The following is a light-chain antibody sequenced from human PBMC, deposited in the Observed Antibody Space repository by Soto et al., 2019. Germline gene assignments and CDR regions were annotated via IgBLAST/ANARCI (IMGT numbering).Light chain of an antibody. CDR1: QSISSW. Sequence: DIQMTQYPSTLSASVGDRVTITCRASQSISSWLAWYQQKPGKAPNLLIYKASTLESGVPSRFSGSGSGTEFTLTISSLQPDDFASYYCQQYNSFSPFGQGTRLEIK. CDR3: QQYNSFSP. J-gene: IGKJ5*01. CDR2: KAS. V-gene: IGKV1-5*03.